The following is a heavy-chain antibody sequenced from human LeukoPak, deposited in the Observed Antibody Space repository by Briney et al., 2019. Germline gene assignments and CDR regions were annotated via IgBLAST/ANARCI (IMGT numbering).Heavy chain of an antibody. CDR2: ISGTGAST. V-gene: IGHV3-23*01. D-gene: IGHD1-1*01. CDR1: GFTFASYA. Sequence: GGSLRVSCAASGFTFASYAMCWVRQAPGKGLEWVSAISGTGASTYYADSVKGRFAISRDNSKNTLYLQMNSLRAEDTAVYYCAKAPSGTTVRYFFYTGEGALVTVSS. CDR3: AKAPSGTTVRYFFY. J-gene: IGHJ4*02.